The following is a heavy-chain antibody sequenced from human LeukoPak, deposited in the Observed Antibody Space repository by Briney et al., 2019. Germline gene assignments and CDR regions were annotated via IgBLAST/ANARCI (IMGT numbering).Heavy chain of an antibody. V-gene: IGHV3-21*01. Sequence: GGSLRLSCAASGFTFSSYSMNWVRQAPGKGLEWVSSISSSSSYIYYADSVKGRFTISRDNAKNSLYLQMNSLRAEDTAVYYCASMAYCGGDCHNWFDPWGQGTLVTVSS. D-gene: IGHD2-21*02. CDR2: ISSSSSYI. CDR1: GFTFSSYS. CDR3: ASMAYCGGDCHNWFDP. J-gene: IGHJ5*02.